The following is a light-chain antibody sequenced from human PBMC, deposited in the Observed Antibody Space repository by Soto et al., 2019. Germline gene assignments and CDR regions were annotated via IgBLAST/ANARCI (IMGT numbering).Light chain of an antibody. CDR3: QQRSNWPRT. Sequence: ELALTQSPAPLSLSPGERATLSCRASQSVSSYLAWYQQKPGQAPRLLIYDASNRATGIPARFSGSGSGTDFTLTISSLEPEDFAVYYCQQRSNWPRTFGQGTKVDIK. J-gene: IGKJ1*01. V-gene: IGKV3-11*01. CDR1: QSVSSY. CDR2: DAS.